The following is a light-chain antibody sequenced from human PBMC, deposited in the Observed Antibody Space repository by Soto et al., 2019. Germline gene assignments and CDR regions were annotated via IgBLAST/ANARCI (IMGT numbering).Light chain of an antibody. CDR1: QSVRSTH. CDR2: GSS. J-gene: IGKJ4*01. V-gene: IGKV3-20*01. CDR3: QQYGSSPLT. Sequence: EIVLTQSPGTPSLSPVERANLPYRASQSVRSTHLAWYLQKPGQAPRLLIYGSSSRATGIPDRFSGSGSGTDFTLTISRLEPEDFAVYYCQQYGSSPLTFGGGTKVDIK.